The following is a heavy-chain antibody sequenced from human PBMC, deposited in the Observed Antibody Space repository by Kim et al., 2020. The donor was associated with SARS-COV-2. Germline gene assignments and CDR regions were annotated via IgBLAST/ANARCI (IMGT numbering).Heavy chain of an antibody. CDR3: TTVSMR. J-gene: IGHJ4*02. CDR2: IKSKSDGGTA. CDR1: GIPFSNAW. D-gene: IGHD2-2*01. Sequence: GGSLRLSCAVSGIPFSNAWFNWVRQAPGKGLEWVGRIKSKSDGGTADLAAPVKGRFAISRDDSKNTLYLLMNSLRTDDPAVYYCTTVSMRWGQGTLVTVS. V-gene: IGHV3-15*01.